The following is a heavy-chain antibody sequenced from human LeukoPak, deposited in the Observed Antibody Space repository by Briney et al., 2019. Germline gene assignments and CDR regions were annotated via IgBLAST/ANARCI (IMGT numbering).Heavy chain of an antibody. V-gene: IGHV3-11*01. CDR1: GFTFSDYY. CDR3: TRNSGWYGLS. Sequence: GGSLRLSCAASGFTFSDYYMSWIRQAPGKGLEWVSYISSSGSTIYYADSVKGRFTISRDNSNNTLFLHLNSLRGEDTAVYYCTRNSGWYGLSWGQGTLVTVSS. D-gene: IGHD6-19*01. J-gene: IGHJ1*01. CDR2: ISSSGSTI.